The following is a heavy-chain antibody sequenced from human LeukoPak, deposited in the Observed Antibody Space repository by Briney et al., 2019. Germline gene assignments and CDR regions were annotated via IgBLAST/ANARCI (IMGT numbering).Heavy chain of an antibody. CDR3: AVASSPYYYGSGKY. CDR1: GFTFSSYA. D-gene: IGHD3-10*01. J-gene: IGHJ4*02. CDR2: ISYDGSNK. V-gene: IGHV3-30*04. Sequence: PGGSLRLSCAASGFTFSSYAMHWVRQAPGKGLEWVAVISYDGSNKYYADSVKGRFTISRDNSKNTLYLQMNSLRAEDTAVYYCAVASSPYYYGSGKYWGQGTLVTASS.